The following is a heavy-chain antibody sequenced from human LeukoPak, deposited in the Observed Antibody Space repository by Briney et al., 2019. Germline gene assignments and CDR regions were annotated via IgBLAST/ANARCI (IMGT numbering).Heavy chain of an antibody. J-gene: IGHJ3*02. D-gene: IGHD3-9*01. CDR3: ARELRYFDWLPEGAFDI. V-gene: IGHV3-64*01. Sequence: PGRSLRLSCAASGFTFSSYAMHWVRQAPGKGLEYVSAISSNGGSTYYANSVKGRFTISRDNSKNTLYLQMGSLRAEDMAVYYCARELRYFDWLPEGAFDIWGQGTMVTVSS. CDR1: GFTFSSYA. CDR2: ISSNGGST.